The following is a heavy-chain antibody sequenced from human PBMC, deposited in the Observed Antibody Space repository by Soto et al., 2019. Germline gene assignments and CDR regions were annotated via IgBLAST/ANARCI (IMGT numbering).Heavy chain of an antibody. CDR2: IHASGNT. J-gene: IGHJ5*02. D-gene: IGHD6-19*01. Sequence: SETLSLTCSVSGGSLNNFYWNWIRQTAGKGLEWIERIHASGNTNYNPSLKSRATLSVDTSKNQFSLKVRSVTAADTAVYYCARSSHKESWFDPWGQGTLVTVSS. CDR1: GGSLNNFY. CDR3: ARSSHKESWFDP. V-gene: IGHV4-4*07.